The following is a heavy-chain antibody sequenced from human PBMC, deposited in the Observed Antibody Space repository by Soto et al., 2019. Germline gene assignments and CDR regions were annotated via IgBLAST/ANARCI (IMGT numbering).Heavy chain of an antibody. CDR3: ASPHYVERRPYSYYGMDV. CDR1: GGTFSSYA. J-gene: IGHJ6*02. CDR2: IISIFGTA. Sequence: QVQLVQSGAEVKKPGSSVKVSCKASGGTFSSYAISWVRQAPGQGLEWMGGIISIFGTANYAQKFQGRVTITADESTSTAYTELSSLRSEATAVYSCASPHYVERRPYSYYGMDVWGQGTTVTVSS. D-gene: IGHD1-1*01. V-gene: IGHV1-69*12.